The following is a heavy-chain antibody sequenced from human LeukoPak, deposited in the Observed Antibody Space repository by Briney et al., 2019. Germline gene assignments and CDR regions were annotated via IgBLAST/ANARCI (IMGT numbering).Heavy chain of an antibody. J-gene: IGHJ4*02. CDR2: ISADGGSK. CDR3: AKESGKFDY. Sequence: GGSLRLSCVASGLNFDDSAMHWVRQAPGKGLEWVSLISADGGSKFSADSVKGRFSISRDNSKNSLYLQMNSLRSEETAMYYCAKESGKFDYWGQGTLVAVSS. CDR1: GLNFDDSA. V-gene: IGHV3-43*02.